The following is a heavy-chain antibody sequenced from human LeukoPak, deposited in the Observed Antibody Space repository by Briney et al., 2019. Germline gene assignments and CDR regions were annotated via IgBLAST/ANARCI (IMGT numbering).Heavy chain of an antibody. V-gene: IGHV1-69*13. CDR1: GGTFTSYS. Sequence: SVSVSCKPSGGTFTSYSIGWDRQAHGQGIEWVGGVIPIVGTANYAQKFQGRVTITADESTSTAYMELSSLRSEDTAVYYCARGVYGSGFYYFDYWGQGTLVTVSS. D-gene: IGHD3-10*01. J-gene: IGHJ4*02. CDR3: ARGVYGSGFYYFDY. CDR2: VIPIVGTA.